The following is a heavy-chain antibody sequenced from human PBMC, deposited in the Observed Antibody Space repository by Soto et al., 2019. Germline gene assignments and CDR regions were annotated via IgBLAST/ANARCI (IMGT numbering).Heavy chain of an antibody. J-gene: IGHJ6*02. V-gene: IGHV3-33*01. Sequence: QVQLVESGGGVVQPGRSLRLSCAASGFTFSSYGMHWVRQAPGKGLEWVAVIWYDGSNKYYADSVKGRFTISRDNSKNWLYLQMNSLRAEDTAVYYCARDSSLKCCSGGSCYGMDVWGQGTTVTVSS. D-gene: IGHD2-15*01. CDR2: IWYDGSNK. CDR3: ARDSSLKCCSGGSCYGMDV. CDR1: GFTFSSYG.